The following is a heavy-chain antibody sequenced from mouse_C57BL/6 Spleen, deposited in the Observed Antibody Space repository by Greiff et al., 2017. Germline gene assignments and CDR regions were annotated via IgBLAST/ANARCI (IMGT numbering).Heavy chain of an antibody. CDR3: TRQRMGRDY. V-gene: IGHV1-9*01. CDR1: GYTFTGYW. J-gene: IGHJ2*01. Sequence: QVQLKESGAELMKPGASVKLSCKATGYTFTGYWIEWVKQRPGHGLEWIGEILPGSGSTNSNEKFKGKATFTADTSSNTAYMQLSSLTTEDSAIYYCTRQRMGRDYWGQGTTLTVSS. D-gene: IGHD4-1*01. CDR2: ILPGSGST.